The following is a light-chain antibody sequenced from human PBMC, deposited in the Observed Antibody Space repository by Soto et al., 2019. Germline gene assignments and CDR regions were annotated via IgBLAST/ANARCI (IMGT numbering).Light chain of an antibody. CDR2: GTS. CDR3: QQYNNWPIT. CDR1: QSVSSN. Sequence: EIVMTQSPATLSVSPGERATLSCRASQSVSSNLAWYQQKPGQAPRFLIYGTSTRATGIPARFSGSGSGTEFTLTISSLQSEDFAVYYCQQYNNWPITFGQGTRLEI. J-gene: IGKJ5*01. V-gene: IGKV3-15*01.